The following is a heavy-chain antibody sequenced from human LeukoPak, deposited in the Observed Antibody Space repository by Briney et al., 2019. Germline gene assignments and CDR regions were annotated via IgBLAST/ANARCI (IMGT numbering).Heavy chain of an antibody. CDR2: IYYSGST. CDR3: ASHVDIVATIRY. Sequence: SETLSLTCTVSGGSISSYYWSWIRQPPGKGLEWIGYIYYSGSTNYNPSLKSRVTISVDTSKNQFSLKLSSVTAADTAVYYCASHVDIVATIRYWGQGTLVTVSS. V-gene: IGHV4-59*08. J-gene: IGHJ4*02. CDR1: GGSISSYY. D-gene: IGHD5-12*01.